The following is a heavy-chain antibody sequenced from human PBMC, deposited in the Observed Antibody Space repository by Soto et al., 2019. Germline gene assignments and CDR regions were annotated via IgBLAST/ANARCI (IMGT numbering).Heavy chain of an antibody. CDR1: GGTFSSYA. CDR3: AGPTRYYYDSSGQSAWFDP. J-gene: IGHJ5*02. Sequence: SAKASCKASGGTFSSYAISWVRQAPGQGLEWMGGIIPIFGTANYAQKFQGRVTITADESTSTAYMELSSLRSEDTAVYYCAGPTRYYYDSSGQSAWFDPWGQGTLVTSPQ. CDR2: IIPIFGTA. D-gene: IGHD3-22*01. V-gene: IGHV1-69*13.